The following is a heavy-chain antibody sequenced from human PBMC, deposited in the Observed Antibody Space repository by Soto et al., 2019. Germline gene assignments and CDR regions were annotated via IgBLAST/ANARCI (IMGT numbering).Heavy chain of an antibody. CDR1: GFTFSDYP. CDR3: ARETPSFDS. V-gene: IGHV3-48*02. Sequence: GGSLRLSCAASGFTFSDYPMNWVRQAPGKGLEWVSSIRTISSAIYFADSVRGRFTISRDNARNSLYLQMTSLRDEDTAVYYCARETPSFDSWGQGTLVT. D-gene: IGHD2-15*01. J-gene: IGHJ4*02. CDR2: IRTISSAI.